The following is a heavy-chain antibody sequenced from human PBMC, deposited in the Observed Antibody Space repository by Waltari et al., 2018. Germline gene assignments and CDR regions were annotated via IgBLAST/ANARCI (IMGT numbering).Heavy chain of an antibody. J-gene: IGHJ2*01. CDR1: GYSFPNYW. CDR3: ARQRGNSLYLYFDL. Sequence: EAQLVQSGAEVKKPGESLTISCKASGYSFPNYWIGWVRQMPGKGLEWMGIIYPGDSNTRYNPSFQGQVTISADKSISTAYLQWSSLKASDTAIYYCARQRGNSLYLYFDLWGRGTLVTVSS. V-gene: IGHV5-51*01. D-gene: IGHD3-16*01. CDR2: IYPGDSNT.